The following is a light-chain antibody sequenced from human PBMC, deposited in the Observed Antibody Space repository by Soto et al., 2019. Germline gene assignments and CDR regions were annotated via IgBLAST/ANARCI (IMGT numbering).Light chain of an antibody. CDR2: GAS. Sequence: AIQMTQSPSSLSASVGDRVTITCRASQGIRNDLGWYQQKPGKAPKLLIYGASSSQSGVPSRFSGSGSGTDFTLTISSLQPEDFSAYYCLQDYNYPLTFGGGTTVEIK. CDR3: LQDYNYPLT. J-gene: IGKJ4*01. CDR1: QGIRND. V-gene: IGKV1-6*01.